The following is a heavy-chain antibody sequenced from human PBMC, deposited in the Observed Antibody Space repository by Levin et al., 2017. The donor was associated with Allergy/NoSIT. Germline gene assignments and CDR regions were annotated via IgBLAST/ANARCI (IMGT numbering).Heavy chain of an antibody. J-gene: IGHJ4*02. Sequence: GASVKVSCKASGGTFSHYALSWVRQAPGQGFEWMGGIVPVFGSTNYAQKFHGRVTITADESTSTANMELSSLRSDDPAVSYCFTRSAYSYGNYYVDYWGQGTLVTVSS. CDR2: IVPVFGST. CDR1: GGTFSHYA. V-gene: IGHV1-69*13. D-gene: IGHD5-18*01. CDR3: FTRSAYSYGNYYVDY.